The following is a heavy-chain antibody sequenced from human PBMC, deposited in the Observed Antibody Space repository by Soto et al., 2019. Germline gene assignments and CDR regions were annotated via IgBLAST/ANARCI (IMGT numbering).Heavy chain of an antibody. CDR2: ISGSGGST. Sequence: EGQLLESGGGLTQPGGSLRLSCAASGFSFPIYAMNWVRQAPGKGLEWVSNISGSGGSTYYADSLKGRFTISRDNSENTVYLQMNSLRVEDTAIYYCAKDAYSNYYYYGMDVWGQGTTVTVSS. CDR3: AKDAYSNYYYYGMDV. J-gene: IGHJ6*02. V-gene: IGHV3-23*01. D-gene: IGHD4-4*01. CDR1: GFSFPIYA.